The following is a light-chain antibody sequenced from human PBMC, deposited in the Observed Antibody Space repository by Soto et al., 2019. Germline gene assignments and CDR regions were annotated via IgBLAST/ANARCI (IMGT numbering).Light chain of an antibody. J-gene: IGLJ2*01. Sequence: QSALTQPASVSGSPGQSITISCTGTSSDIGGYNYVSWYLQHPGKAPKLIIYDVGNRPSGVSNRFSGSKSGNTASLTISGLQAEDEADYYCSSYTSSTTKVIFGGGTKLTVL. CDR1: SSDIGGYNY. CDR2: DVG. CDR3: SSYTSSTTKVI. V-gene: IGLV2-14*01.